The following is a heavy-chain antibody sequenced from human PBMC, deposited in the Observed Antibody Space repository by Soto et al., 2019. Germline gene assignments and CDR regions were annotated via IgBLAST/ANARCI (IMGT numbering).Heavy chain of an antibody. CDR2: ISSSSSYI. CDR1: GFTFSSYS. J-gene: IGHJ4*02. CDR3: ARDPAPATYYDFWSGYWRYYFDY. Sequence: EVQLVESGGGLVKPGGSLRLSCAASGFTFSSYSMNWVRKAPGKGLEWVSSISSSSSYIYYADSVKGRFTISRDNAKNPLYLQMNSRRAEDTAVYYCARDPAPATYYDFWSGYWRYYFDYWGQGTLVTVSS. V-gene: IGHV3-21*01. D-gene: IGHD3-3*01.